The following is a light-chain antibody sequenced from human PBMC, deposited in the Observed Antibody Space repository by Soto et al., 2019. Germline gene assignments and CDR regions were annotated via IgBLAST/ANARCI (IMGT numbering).Light chain of an antibody. Sequence: QSALTQPRSVSGSPGQSVTISCTGTSSDVGGYNYVSWYQQQRGKAPQLMIYNVSKRPSGVPDLFSASNSGNTASLTISGLQAEDEAYYYSSSYAGSSRLVFGGGTKLTVL. CDR3: SSYAGSSRLV. V-gene: IGLV2-11*01. CDR2: NVS. J-gene: IGLJ2*01. CDR1: SSDVGGYNY.